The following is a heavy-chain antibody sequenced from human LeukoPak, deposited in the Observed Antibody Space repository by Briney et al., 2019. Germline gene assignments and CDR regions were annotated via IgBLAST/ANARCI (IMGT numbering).Heavy chain of an antibody. V-gene: IGHV4-30-4*07. D-gene: IGHD3-22*01. Sequence: PSQTLSLTCAVSGDSISSGGYSWSWIRQPPGTGLEWIGYIYYSGSTNYNPSLKSRVTISVDTSKNQFSLKLSSVTAADTAVYYCAKLNRRRRIVVVIPGDWFDPWGQGTLVTVSS. CDR2: IYYSGST. J-gene: IGHJ5*02. CDR3: AKLNRRRRIVVVIPGDWFDP. CDR1: GDSISSGGYS.